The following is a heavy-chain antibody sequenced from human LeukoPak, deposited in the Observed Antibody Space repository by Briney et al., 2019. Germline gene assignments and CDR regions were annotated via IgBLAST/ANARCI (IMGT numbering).Heavy chain of an antibody. Sequence: ASVKVSCKASGYTFTSYYMHWVRQAPGEGLEWMGIINPSGGSTSYAQKFQGRVTMTRDMSTSTVYMELSSLRSEDTAVYYCATDTRGYCSGGSCLENWFDPWGQGTLVTVSS. CDR3: ATDTRGYCSGGSCLENWFDP. D-gene: IGHD2-15*01. J-gene: IGHJ5*02. CDR1: GYTFTSYY. V-gene: IGHV1-46*01. CDR2: INPSGGST.